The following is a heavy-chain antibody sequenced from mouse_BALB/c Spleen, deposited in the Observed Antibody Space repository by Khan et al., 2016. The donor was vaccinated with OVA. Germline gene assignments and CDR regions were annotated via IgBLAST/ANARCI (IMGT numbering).Heavy chain of an antibody. CDR2: ISYSGST. D-gene: IGHD1-2*01. J-gene: IGHJ2*01. CDR1: GYSITSGYG. CDR3: ARTARIKY. V-gene: IGHV3-2*02. Sequence: VQLQESGPGLGKPCQSLSLTCTVPGYSITSGYGWNWIRQFPGNKLEWMGYISYSGSTNYNPSLKSRISITRDTFKNQFFLQLKSVTTEDTATYYCARTARIKYWGQGTTLTVSS.